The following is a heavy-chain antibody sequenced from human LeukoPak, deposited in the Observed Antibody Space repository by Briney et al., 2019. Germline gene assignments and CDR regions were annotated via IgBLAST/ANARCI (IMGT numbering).Heavy chain of an antibody. J-gene: IGHJ4*02. Sequence: AGGSLRLSCAASGFTFTSNYMSWVRQAPGKGLEYVANIKEDGSAKYYVDSVKGRFTISRDNAKNSLYLQMNSVRAEDTAVYYCAKGGGAASDWGQGTLVTVSS. CDR1: GFTFTSNY. V-gene: IGHV3-7*01. CDR2: IKEDGSAK. D-gene: IGHD1-26*01. CDR3: AKGGGAASD.